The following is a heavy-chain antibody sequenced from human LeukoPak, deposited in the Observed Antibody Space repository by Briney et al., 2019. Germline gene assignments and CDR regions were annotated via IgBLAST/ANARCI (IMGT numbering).Heavy chain of an antibody. CDR3: ARVMKYYYDSSGYSNFDY. CDR2: INHSGST. D-gene: IGHD3-22*01. CDR1: GGSFSGYY. Sequence: SETLSLTCAVYGGSFSGYYWSWIRQPPGKGLEWIGEINHSGSTNYNPSLKSRVTISVDKSKNQFSLKLSSVTAADTAVYYCARVMKYYYDSSGYSNFDYWGQGTLVTVSS. J-gene: IGHJ4*02. V-gene: IGHV4-34*01.